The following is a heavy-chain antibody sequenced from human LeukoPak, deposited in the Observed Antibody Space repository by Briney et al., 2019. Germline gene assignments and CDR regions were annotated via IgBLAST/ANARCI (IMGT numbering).Heavy chain of an antibody. CDR2: LNPSSGDP. V-gene: IGHV1-2*02. D-gene: IGHD3-16*02. J-gene: IGHJ6*03. Sequence: ASVKVSCKASGHLFTGFYIHWVRQAPGQALEWMGWLNPSSGDPNYARHFQGRVTMTRDTSTTTVYMELTRLTSDDAAVYYCARGALSGWSDYHYYYFDVWGTGTTVTVSS. CDR3: ARGALSGWSDYHYYYFDV. CDR1: GHLFTGFY.